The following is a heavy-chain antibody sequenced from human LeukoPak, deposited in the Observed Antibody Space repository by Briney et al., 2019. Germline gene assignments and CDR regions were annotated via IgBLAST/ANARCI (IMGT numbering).Heavy chain of an antibody. CDR3: ARDLSATARAYDY. J-gene: IGHJ4*02. CDR2: IAISGTYK. V-gene: IGHV3-21*01. D-gene: IGHD1-26*01. Sequence: GGSLRLSCAASGFILSDYNMNWVRQAPGKGLEWVSFIAISGTYKTYADSVKGRFTISRDNAKNSLYLQMNTLRAEDTAVYYCARDLSATARAYDYWGQGTLVTVSS. CDR1: GFILSDYN.